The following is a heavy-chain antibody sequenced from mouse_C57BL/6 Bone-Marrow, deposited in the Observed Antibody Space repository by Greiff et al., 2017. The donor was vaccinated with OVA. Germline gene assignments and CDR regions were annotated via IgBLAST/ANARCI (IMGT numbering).Heavy chain of an antibody. Sequence: EVQLVESGEGLVKPGGSLKLSCAASGFTFSSYAMSWVRQTPEKRLEWVAYISSGGDYIYYADTVKGRFTISRDNARNTLYLQMSSLKSEDTAMYYCTSIYYDYDGDWYFDVWGTGTTVTVSS. CDR1: GFTFSSYA. CDR2: ISSGGDYI. D-gene: IGHD2-4*01. V-gene: IGHV5-9-1*02. J-gene: IGHJ1*03. CDR3: TSIYYDYDGDWYFDV.